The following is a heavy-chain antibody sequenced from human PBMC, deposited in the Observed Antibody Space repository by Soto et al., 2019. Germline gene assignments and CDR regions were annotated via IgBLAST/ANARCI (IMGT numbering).Heavy chain of an antibody. D-gene: IGHD1-26*01. CDR3: TTVPTIIVGATTRYFDY. V-gene: IGHV3-15*07. J-gene: IGHJ4*02. CDR1: GFTFSNAW. Sequence: GGSLRLSCAASGFTFSNAWMNWVRQAPGKGLEWVGRIKSKTDGGTTDYAAPVKGRFTISRDDSKNTLYLQMNSLKTEDTAVYYCTTVPTIIVGATTRYFDYWGQGTLVTVSS. CDR2: IKSKTDGGTT.